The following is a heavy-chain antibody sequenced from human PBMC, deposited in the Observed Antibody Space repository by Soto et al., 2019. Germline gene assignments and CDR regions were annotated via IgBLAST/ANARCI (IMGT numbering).Heavy chain of an antibody. V-gene: IGHV2-5*02. Sequence: QITLEESGPPLVKPTQTLTLTCIFSGFSLTTSGMGVAWIRQPPGKALEWLALIYWDDDKRYSPSLKSRLTVTADTSKNQVVLTMTNMDPVDTATYYCAHTAAGLSDDALDFWGQGTMVTVSS. D-gene: IGHD6-13*01. CDR2: IYWDDDK. J-gene: IGHJ3*01. CDR3: AHTAAGLSDDALDF. CDR1: GFSLTTSGMG.